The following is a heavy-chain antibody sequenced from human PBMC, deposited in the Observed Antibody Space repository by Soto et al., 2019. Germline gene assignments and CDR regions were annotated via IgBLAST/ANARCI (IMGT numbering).Heavy chain of an antibody. CDR3: AHSKTSGMRYYFDY. CDR2: LYWDDDK. V-gene: IGHV2-5*02. CDR1: GFSLSTTRVG. Sequence: QITLKESGPTLVKPTQTLTLTCTFSGFSLSTTRVGVGWIRQPPGEALEWLVLLYWDDDKLYSPSLKRRLTITNDTSKNQVVLTLTNMDPVDTATYYCAHSKTSGMRYYFDYWGQGTLVTVSS. J-gene: IGHJ4*02.